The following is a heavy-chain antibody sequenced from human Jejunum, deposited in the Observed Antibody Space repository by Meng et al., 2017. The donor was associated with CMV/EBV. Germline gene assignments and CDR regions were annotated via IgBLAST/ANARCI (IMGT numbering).Heavy chain of an antibody. CDR1: GDTSTADF. D-gene: IGHD6-6*01. CDR3: LTYTSSSHSFGP. V-gene: IGHV1-2*02. Sequence: ASGDTSTADFMFWVRQAPGQGLEWMGWINSHSGATQYAQKFQGRVTMTRDTSISTVYMDLSSLRSDDTADYYCLTYTSSSHSFGPWGQGTLVTVSS. J-gene: IGHJ5*02. CDR2: INSHSGAT.